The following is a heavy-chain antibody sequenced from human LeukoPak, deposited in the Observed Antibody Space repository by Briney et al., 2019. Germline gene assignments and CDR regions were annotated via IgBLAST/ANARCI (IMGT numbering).Heavy chain of an antibody. J-gene: IGHJ1*01. Sequence: PGGSLRLSCEASGFTLSNRWMTWVRQAPGKGPEWVATITQGGSEKFYVDSVKGRFTISGDNAKNSLYLQMNSLRAEDTAVYYCARDPFEHWGQGTLVTVSS. V-gene: IGHV3-7*01. CDR3: ARDPFEH. CDR2: ITQGGSEK. CDR1: GFTLSNRW.